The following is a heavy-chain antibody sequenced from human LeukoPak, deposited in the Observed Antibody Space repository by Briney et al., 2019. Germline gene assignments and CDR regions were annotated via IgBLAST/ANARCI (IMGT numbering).Heavy chain of an antibody. J-gene: IGHJ4*02. Sequence: SETLSLTCTVSGGSISSGGYYWSWIRQHPGKGLEWIGYIYYSGSTYYNPSLKSRVTISVDTSKNQFSLKLSSVTAADTAVYCCARGGAGYCSGGSCYDHRTFSLDYWGQGTLVTVSS. D-gene: IGHD2-15*01. CDR2: IYYSGST. CDR3: ARGGAGYCSGGSCYDHRTFSLDY. V-gene: IGHV4-31*03. CDR1: GGSISSGGYY.